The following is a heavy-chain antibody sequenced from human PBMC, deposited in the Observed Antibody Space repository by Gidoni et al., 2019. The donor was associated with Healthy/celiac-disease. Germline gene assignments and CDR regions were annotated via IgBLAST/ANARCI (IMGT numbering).Heavy chain of an antibody. CDR1: GFTFRSYS. J-gene: IGHJ6*03. D-gene: IGHD2-2*01. CDR2: ISSSSSYI. CDR3: AREEVRCSSTSCYRDYYYMDV. Sequence: EVQLVESGGGLVKPGGSLRLSCAASGFTFRSYSMNWVRQAQGKGLEWVSSISSSSSYIYYADSVKGRFTISRDNDKTSLYLQMNSLRAEDTAVYYCAREEVRCSSTSCYRDYYYMDVWGKGTTVTVSS. V-gene: IGHV3-21*01.